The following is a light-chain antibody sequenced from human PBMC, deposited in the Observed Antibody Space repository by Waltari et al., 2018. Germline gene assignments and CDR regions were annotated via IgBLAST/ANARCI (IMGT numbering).Light chain of an antibody. V-gene: IGLV1-44*01. CDR3: AAWDDSLHVV. Sequence: QSVLTQPPSASGTPGQRVTISCSGSSSNIERNTVNWYQQLPGTAPKLLIYSNNQRPSGVPDRFSGSKSGTSASLAISGLQSEDEADYYCAAWDDSLHVVFGGGTKLTVL. J-gene: IGLJ2*01. CDR2: SNN. CDR1: SSNIERNT.